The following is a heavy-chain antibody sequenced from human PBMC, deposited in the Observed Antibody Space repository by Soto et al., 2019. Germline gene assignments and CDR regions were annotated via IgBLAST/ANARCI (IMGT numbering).Heavy chain of an antibody. CDR2: IYYRGST. CDR3: ASSAPNGGDALDI. V-gene: IGHV4-39*01. D-gene: IGHD7-27*01. CDR1: GGSISSSSYY. J-gene: IGHJ3*02. Sequence: QLQLQESGPGLVKPSETLSLTCTVSGGSISSSSYYWGWIRQPPGKGLDWIGSIYYRGSTYYNPSLKSRVTRSVDTSKSRCSRKLSSLTAGDTAVYYFASSAPNGGDALDICGQGTIVTVSS.